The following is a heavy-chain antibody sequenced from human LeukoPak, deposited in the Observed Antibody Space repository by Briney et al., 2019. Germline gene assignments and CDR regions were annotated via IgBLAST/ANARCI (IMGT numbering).Heavy chain of an antibody. CDR2: ISNSGGIT. Sequence: GGSLRLSCATSGFTFSSYAMHWLRQAPGKGLEYVSAISNSGGITYYANSVKGRFTISRDNSKNMLYLQMGSLRVEDMAVYYCARQYCSSSSCSFDYWGQGTRVTVSS. CDR3: ARQYCSSSSCSFDY. V-gene: IGHV3-64*01. J-gene: IGHJ4*02. CDR1: GFTFSSYA. D-gene: IGHD2-2*01.